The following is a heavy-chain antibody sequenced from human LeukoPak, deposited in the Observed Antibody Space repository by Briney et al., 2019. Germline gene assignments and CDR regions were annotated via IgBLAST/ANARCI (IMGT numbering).Heavy chain of an antibody. Sequence: SETLSLTCTVSGGSISSYYWIWIRQPPGKGMEWIGYIYYSGSTNYNPSLKSRVTISVDTSKNQFSLKLSSVTAADTAVYYCARVNILTGSFFDYWGQGTLVTVSS. CDR1: GGSISSYY. CDR2: IYYSGST. D-gene: IGHD3-9*01. CDR3: ARVNILTGSFFDY. J-gene: IGHJ4*02. V-gene: IGHV4-59*01.